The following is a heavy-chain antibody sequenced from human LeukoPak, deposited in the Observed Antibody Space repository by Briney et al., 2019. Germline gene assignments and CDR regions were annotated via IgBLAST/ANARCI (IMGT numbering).Heavy chain of an antibody. V-gene: IGHV1-2*02. Sequence: GASVRVSCKASGYTFTGYYMHWVRQAPGQGPEWMGWINPNSGDTSYAQKFQGRVTMTREMSSTTAYMELSRLRSDDTAVYYCARVVRYNWNDIPGDYWGQGTLVTVSS. CDR2: INPNSGDT. J-gene: IGHJ4*02. CDR1: GYTFTGYY. D-gene: IGHD1-20*01. CDR3: ARVVRYNWNDIPGDY.